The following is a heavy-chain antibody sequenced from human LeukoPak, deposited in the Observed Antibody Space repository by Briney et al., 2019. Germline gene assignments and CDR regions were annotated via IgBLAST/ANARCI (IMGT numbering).Heavy chain of an antibody. V-gene: IGHV3-48*01. CDR2: ISSSSSTI. Sequence: PGGSLRLSCAASGFTFSSYRMNWVRQAPGKGLEWVSYISSSSSTIYYADSVKGRFTISRDNAKNSLYLQMNSLRAEDTAVYYCAGASLYSGSQNFDYWGQGTLVTVSS. CDR3: AGASLYSGSQNFDY. CDR1: GFTFSSYR. D-gene: IGHD1-26*01. J-gene: IGHJ4*02.